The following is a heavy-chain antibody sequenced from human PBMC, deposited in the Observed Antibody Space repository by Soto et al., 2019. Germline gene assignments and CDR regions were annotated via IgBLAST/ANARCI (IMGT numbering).Heavy chain of an antibody. J-gene: IGHJ4*02. CDR3: AKEITGSSWFLDY. D-gene: IGHD6-13*01. Sequence: QVQLVESGGGVVQPGRSLRLSCAASGFTFSSYGMHWVRQPPGKGLECVAVISYDGSNKYYADSVKGRFTISRDKSQNTLHLQMNSLRADDTAVYYCAKEITGSSWFLDYWGQGSLVTVSS. V-gene: IGHV3-30*18. CDR2: ISYDGSNK. CDR1: GFTFSSYG.